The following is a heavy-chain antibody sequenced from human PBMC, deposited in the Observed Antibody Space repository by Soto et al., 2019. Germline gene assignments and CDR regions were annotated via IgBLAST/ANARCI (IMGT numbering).Heavy chain of an antibody. D-gene: IGHD6-19*01. V-gene: IGHV3-30-3*01. J-gene: IGHJ5*01. CDR2: ISHDGINK. CDR1: GFSFSSYA. Sequence: QVRLVESGGGVVQPGRSLRLSCTASGFSFSSYAMYWFRQPPGKGLEWVAVISHDGINKHYADSVKGRVTVSRDNSNHSVDLQLNSLRGEDTAMYYCARDMYSSDYFVKVVRAWGPGTLVTLSP. CDR3: ARDMYSSDYFVKVVRA.